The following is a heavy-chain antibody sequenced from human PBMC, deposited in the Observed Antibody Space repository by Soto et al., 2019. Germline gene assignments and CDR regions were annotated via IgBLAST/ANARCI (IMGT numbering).Heavy chain of an antibody. CDR2: AYYSGDT. CDR1: GGSISRYY. J-gene: IGHJ4*02. V-gene: IGHV4-59*01. Sequence: PSETLSLTFSVSGGSISRYYWSWIRQPPGKGLEWIGYAYYSGDTGYNPSLKSRLTMSIDTSKNQFSLNLRSVTAADTAVYYCARVTINVSTFYFDQWGQGTPVTVSS. CDR3: ARVTINVSTFYFDQ. D-gene: IGHD2-8*01.